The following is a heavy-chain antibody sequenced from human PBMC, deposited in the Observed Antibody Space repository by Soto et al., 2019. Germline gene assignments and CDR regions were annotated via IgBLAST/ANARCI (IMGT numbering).Heavy chain of an antibody. CDR3: AREGIVGATTFDY. CDR1: GGSISSYY. CDR2: IYYSGST. V-gene: IGHV4-59*08. D-gene: IGHD1-26*01. J-gene: IGHJ4*02. Sequence: QVQLQESGPGLVKPSETLSLTCTVSGGSISSYYWSWIRQPPGKGLEWIGYIYYSGSTNYNPSLKSRVTISVDTSKNQFSLKLSSVTAADTAVYYCAREGIVGATTFDYWDQGTLVTVSS.